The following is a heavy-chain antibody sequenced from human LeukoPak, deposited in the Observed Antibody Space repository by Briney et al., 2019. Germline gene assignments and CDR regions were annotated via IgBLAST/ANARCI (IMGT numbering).Heavy chain of an antibody. V-gene: IGHV3-53*01. CDR2: LYSGGSS. Sequence: PGGSLRLSCAVSGFIVSDNYMSWVRQAPGKGLEWVSVLYSGGSSYYADSVKGRFTISRDSSKNTLFLQMNSLRAEDTAIYYCAKASPYSSTWYSPNFDYWGQGALVTVSS. CDR1: GFIVSDNY. CDR3: AKASPYSSTWYSPNFDY. D-gene: IGHD6-13*01. J-gene: IGHJ4*02.